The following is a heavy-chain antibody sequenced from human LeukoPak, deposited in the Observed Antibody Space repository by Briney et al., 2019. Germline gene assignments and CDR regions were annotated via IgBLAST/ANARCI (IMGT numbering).Heavy chain of an antibody. J-gene: IGHJ6*03. CDR3: ARGRTSIAARPTLGGMARPYYYYMDV. V-gene: IGHV1-69*05. Sequence: SVKVSCKASGGTFSSYAISWVRQAPGQGLEWMGGIIPIFGTANYAQKFQGRVTITTDESTSTAYMELSSLRSEDTAVYYCARGRTSIAARPTLGGMARPYYYYMDVWGKGTTITVSS. CDR1: GGTFSSYA. D-gene: IGHD6-6*01. CDR2: IIPIFGTA.